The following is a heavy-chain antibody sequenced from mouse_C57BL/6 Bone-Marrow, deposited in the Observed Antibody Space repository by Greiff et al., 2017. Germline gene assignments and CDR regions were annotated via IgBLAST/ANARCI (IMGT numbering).Heavy chain of an antibody. D-gene: IGHD1-1*01. CDR2: IDPETGGT. CDR3: TRGIYYYGSFDY. J-gene: IGHJ2*01. V-gene: IGHV1-15*01. CDR1: GYTFTDYE. Sequence: QVQLQQSGAELVRPGASVTLSCKASGYTFTDYEMHWVKQTPVHGLEWIGAIDPETGGTAYNQKFKGKAILTADKSSSTAYMELRSLTSEDSAVYYCTRGIYYYGSFDYGGQGTTLTVSS.